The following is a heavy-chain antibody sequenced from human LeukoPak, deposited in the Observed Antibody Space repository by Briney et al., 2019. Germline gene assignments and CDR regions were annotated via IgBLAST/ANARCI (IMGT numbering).Heavy chain of an antibody. CDR2: INHSGST. CDR3: ARVLRYFDWLLRGSAFDI. J-gene: IGHJ3*02. V-gene: IGHV4-34*01. D-gene: IGHD3-9*01. Sequence: PSETLSLTCAVYGGSFSVYYWSWIRQPPGKGLEWIGEINHSGSTNYNPSLKSRVTISVDTSKNQFSLKLSSVTAADTAVYYCARVLRYFDWLLRGSAFDIWGQGTMVTVSS. CDR1: GGSFSVYY.